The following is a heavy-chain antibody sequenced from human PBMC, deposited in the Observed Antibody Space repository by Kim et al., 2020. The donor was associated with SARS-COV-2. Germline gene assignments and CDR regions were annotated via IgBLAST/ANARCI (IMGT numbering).Heavy chain of an antibody. Sequence: AESGKGRFSISRDNAKKSLYLQRNSLRAEDTAVYYCARVSSGSSSWYWFDAWGQGTLVTVSS. CDR3: ARVSSGSSSWYWFDA. V-gene: IGHV3-11*05. J-gene: IGHJ5*02. D-gene: IGHD6-13*01.